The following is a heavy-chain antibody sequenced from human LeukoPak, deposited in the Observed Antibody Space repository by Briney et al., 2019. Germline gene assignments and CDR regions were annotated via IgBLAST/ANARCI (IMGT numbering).Heavy chain of an antibody. J-gene: IGHJ4*02. CDR3: SRGRDQSKTGDY. CDR2: IHPSGIT. CDR1: DGSSGYY. Sequence: SETLSLTCAVYDGSSGYYWSWIRQPPGKGLEWIGEIHPSGITSFNPCLKSRASISADTSKNQFSLKLTSVTAADTALYYCSRGRDQSKTGDYWGQGTLVTVSS. V-gene: IGHV4-34*01. D-gene: IGHD2-2*01.